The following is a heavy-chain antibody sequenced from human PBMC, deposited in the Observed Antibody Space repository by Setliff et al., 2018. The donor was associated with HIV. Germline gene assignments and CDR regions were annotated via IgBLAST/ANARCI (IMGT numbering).Heavy chain of an antibody. Sequence: GGSLRLSCAASGFSFSSYSMNWVRQAPGKGLEWIAYINTATVTTTVYYADSVKGRFTVSRDNAKNSLFLDMNSLRDDDSAVYYCARVGRIYYFEHWGQGTVGTVS. CDR2: INTATVTTT. CDR1: GFSFSSYS. V-gene: IGHV3-48*02. J-gene: IGHJ4*02. D-gene: IGHD1-26*01. CDR3: ARVGRIYYFEH.